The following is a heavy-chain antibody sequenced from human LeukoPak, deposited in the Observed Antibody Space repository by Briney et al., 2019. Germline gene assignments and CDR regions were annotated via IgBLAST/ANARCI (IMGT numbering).Heavy chain of an antibody. CDR1: GGSISSYY. D-gene: IGHD6-6*01. CDR2: IYYSGST. CDR3: ARYSSSSDYYYYYMDV. Sequence: PSETLSLTCTVSGGSISSYYWSWIRQPPGKGLEWIGYIYYSGSTNYNPSLKSRVTISVDTSKNQFSLKLSSVTAADTAVYYCARYSSSSDYYYYYMDVWGKGTTVTVSS. V-gene: IGHV4-59*01. J-gene: IGHJ6*03.